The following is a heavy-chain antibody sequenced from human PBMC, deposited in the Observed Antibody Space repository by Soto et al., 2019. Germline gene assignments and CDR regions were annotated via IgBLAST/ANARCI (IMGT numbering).Heavy chain of an antibody. CDR3: ARLYDHIWGNYPLGWFDP. J-gene: IGHJ5*02. CDR1: GFTFSRSW. CDR2: ISSNGRTV. Sequence: PGGSLRLSCSASGFTFSRSWMSWVRQAPGKGLEWVSYISSNGRTVYYADSVKGRFTISRDNAKNSLSLQINSLRAEDTAVYYCARLYDHIWGNYPLGWFDPWGQGTLVTVSS. D-gene: IGHD3-16*02. V-gene: IGHV3-48*04.